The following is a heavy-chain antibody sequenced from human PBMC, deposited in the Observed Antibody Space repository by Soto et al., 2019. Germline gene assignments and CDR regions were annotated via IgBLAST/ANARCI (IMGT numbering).Heavy chain of an antibody. J-gene: IGHJ6*02. CDR3: ARDNLLFLATPPYSNGIVF. CDR1: GGSISRAGFF. V-gene: IGHV4-31*03. D-gene: IGHD6-6*01. CDR2: IYYSGSA. Sequence: SETLSLTCTDSGGSISRAGFFWSWIRQHPGKGLEWIGYIYYSGSAYYNPSLKSRVTISLDTSKNQFSLKLTSVTAADTAVYYCARDNLLFLATPPYSNGIVFCGQGTTLSLSS.